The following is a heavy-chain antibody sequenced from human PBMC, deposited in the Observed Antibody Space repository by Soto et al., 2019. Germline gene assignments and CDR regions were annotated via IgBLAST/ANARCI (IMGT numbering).Heavy chain of an antibody. CDR3: ATSGSSGYSYGYDCDY. D-gene: IGHD5-18*01. CDR2: IIPIFGTA. CDR1: GGTFSSYA. Sequence: SSVKVSCKASGGTFSSYAISWVRQAPGQGLEWMGGIIPIFGTANYAQKFQGRVTITADKSTSTAYMELSSLRSEDTAVYYCATSGSSGYSYGYDCDYWGQGTLVTAPQ. J-gene: IGHJ4*02. V-gene: IGHV1-69*06.